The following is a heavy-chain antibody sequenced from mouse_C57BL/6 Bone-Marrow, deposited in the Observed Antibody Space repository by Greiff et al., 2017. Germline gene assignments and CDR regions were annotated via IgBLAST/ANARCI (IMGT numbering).Heavy chain of an antibody. V-gene: IGHV1-82*01. J-gene: IGHJ2*01. CDR3: AHPFFDY. Sequence: QVQLQQSGPELVKPGASVKISCKASGYAFRSSWMNRVKQRPGKGPEWIGRIYPGDGDTYYNGKFTGKATLTADKSSSTAYMQLSSLASEDSAVDCCAHPFFDYWGQGTTLTVSS. CDR1: GYAFRSSW. CDR2: IYPGDGDT.